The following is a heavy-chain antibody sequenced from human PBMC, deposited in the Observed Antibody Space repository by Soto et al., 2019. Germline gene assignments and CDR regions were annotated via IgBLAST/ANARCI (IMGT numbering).Heavy chain of an antibody. Sequence: VQLVESGGGLVQPGGSLRLSCAASGFSFSSYWMHWVRHAPGKGLVWVSRINSDGSSATYADSVKGRFTISRENAKNTLYLQMNSLTPEDTAVYYCAKGVPAATRYFQHWGQGTLVTVSS. CDR3: AKGVPAATRYFQH. D-gene: IGHD2-2*01. J-gene: IGHJ1*01. V-gene: IGHV3-74*01. CDR2: INSDGSSA. CDR1: GFSFSSYW.